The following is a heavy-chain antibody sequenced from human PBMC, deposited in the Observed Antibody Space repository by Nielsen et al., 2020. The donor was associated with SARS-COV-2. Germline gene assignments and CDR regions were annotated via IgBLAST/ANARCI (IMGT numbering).Heavy chain of an antibody. D-gene: IGHD6-19*01. V-gene: IGHV1-3*01. Sequence: ASVKVSCKASGYIFTNYAMQWVRQAPGEGLEWMGWINGANGNTGYSQKFQGRVTITRDISANTAFMELNSLRSEDTAVYFCARDPYNSGWFDPWGQGTLVTVSS. CDR1: GYIFTNYA. J-gene: IGHJ5*02. CDR3: ARDPYNSGWFDP. CDR2: INGANGNT.